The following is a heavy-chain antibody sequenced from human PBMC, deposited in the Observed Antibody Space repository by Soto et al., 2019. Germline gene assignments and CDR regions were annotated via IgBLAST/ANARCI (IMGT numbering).Heavy chain of an antibody. CDR1: GFTVSSNY. V-gene: IGHV3-53*01. J-gene: IGHJ6*02. D-gene: IGHD3-22*01. CDR2: IYRGGST. Sequence: EVQLVESGGGLIQPGGSLRLSCAASGFTVSSNYMSWVRQAPGKGLEWVSVIYRGGSTYYADSVKGRFTISRDNSKNTLYLQMNSLRAEDTAVYYCARDVAFYDTGAYYYYGMDVWGQGTTVTVSS. CDR3: ARDVAFYDTGAYYYYGMDV.